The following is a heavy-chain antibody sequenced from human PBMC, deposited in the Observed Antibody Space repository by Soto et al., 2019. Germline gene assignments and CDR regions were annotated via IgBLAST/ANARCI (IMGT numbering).Heavy chain of an antibody. Sequence: QVQLVQSGAEVKKPGSSVKVSCKASGDTFSTYTITWMRQAPGQGPEWMGGIIPRSATSNYAQKFQGRVTFTADGSRSTDYMELSSLRSEETAVYYCAREGLVLVPTTVNSDYYYYAMDVWGQGTAVTVSS. CDR3: AREGLVLVPTTVNSDYYYYAMDV. CDR1: GDTFSTYT. D-gene: IGHD4-17*01. V-gene: IGHV1-69*12. CDR2: IIPRSATS. J-gene: IGHJ6*02.